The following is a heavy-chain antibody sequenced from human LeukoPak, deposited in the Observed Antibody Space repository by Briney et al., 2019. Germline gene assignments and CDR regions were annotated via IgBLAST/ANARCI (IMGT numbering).Heavy chain of an antibody. CDR2: ISSSGSTI. CDR1: GFTFSSYE. Sequence: PGGSLRLSCAASGFTFSSYEMNWVRQAPGKGLEWVSYISSSGSTIYYADSVKGRFTISRDNAKNSLYLQMNSLRAEDTAVYYCARDLRHDYGGNPDWYFDLWGRGTLVTVSS. CDR3: ARDLRHDYGGNPDWYFDL. J-gene: IGHJ2*01. D-gene: IGHD4-23*01. V-gene: IGHV3-48*03.